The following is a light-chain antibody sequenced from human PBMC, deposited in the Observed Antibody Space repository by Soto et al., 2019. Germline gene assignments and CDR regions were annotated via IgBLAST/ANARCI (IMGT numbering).Light chain of an antibody. V-gene: IGLV1-44*01. CDR1: RSNIGSNT. Sequence: QSALTQPPSASGTPGQRVTISCSGSRSNIGSNTVDWYQQLPGTAPQLLIYSNNQRPSGVPDRFSGSKSGTSASLAISGLQTEDEADYYCASWDDSLNGYLFGTGAKVTVL. J-gene: IGLJ1*01. CDR3: ASWDDSLNGYL. CDR2: SNN.